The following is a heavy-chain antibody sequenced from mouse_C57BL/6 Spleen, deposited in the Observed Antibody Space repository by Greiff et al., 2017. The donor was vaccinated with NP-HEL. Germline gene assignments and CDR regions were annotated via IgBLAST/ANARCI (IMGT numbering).Heavy chain of an antibody. J-gene: IGHJ3*01. CDR3: ARGGLGLFAY. V-gene: IGHV1-69*01. D-gene: IGHD4-1*01. Sequence: QVQLQQPGAELVMPGASVKLSCKASGYTFTSYWMHWVKQRPGQGLEWIGEIDPSDSYTNYNQKFKGKSTLTVDKSSSTAYMQLSSLTSEDSAVYYCARGGLGLFAYWGQGTLVTVSA. CDR1: GYTFTSYW. CDR2: IDPSDSYT.